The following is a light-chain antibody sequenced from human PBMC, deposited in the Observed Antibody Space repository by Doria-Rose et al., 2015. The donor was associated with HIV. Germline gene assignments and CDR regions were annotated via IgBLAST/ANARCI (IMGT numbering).Light chain of an antibody. CDR1: QSFSSTY. J-gene: IGKJ1*01. CDR3: HQYGTSWT. V-gene: IGKV3-20*01. Sequence: EIVLTQSPGTLSLSPGERATLSCSASQSFSSTYLAWYQQKPGQAPSLLIYDGSTRATGIPDRFSASGSGTDFTLTINRLEPEDFALYYCHQYGTSWTFGQGTKEEI. CDR2: DGS.